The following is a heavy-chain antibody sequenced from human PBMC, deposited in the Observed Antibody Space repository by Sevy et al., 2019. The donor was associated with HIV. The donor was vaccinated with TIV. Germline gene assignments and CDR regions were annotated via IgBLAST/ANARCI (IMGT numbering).Heavy chain of an antibody. Sequence: GGSLRLSCAASGFTFSSYWMSWVRQAPGKGLEWVANIKQDGSEKYYVDSGKGRFTISRDNAKNSLYLQMNSLRAEDTAVYYCARDTVSYCSSTSCYWGRAFDIWGQGTMVTVSS. D-gene: IGHD2-2*01. CDR2: IKQDGSEK. V-gene: IGHV3-7*01. J-gene: IGHJ3*02. CDR1: GFTFSSYW. CDR3: ARDTVSYCSSTSCYWGRAFDI.